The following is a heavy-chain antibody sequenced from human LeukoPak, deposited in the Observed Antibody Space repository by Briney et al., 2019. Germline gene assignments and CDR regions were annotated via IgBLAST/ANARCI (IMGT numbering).Heavy chain of an antibody. CDR1: GYTFTAYY. V-gene: IGHV1-2*02. D-gene: IGHD2-2*01. CDR3: STEDKYCTSTACGDF. Sequence: ASVKVSYKASGYTFTAYYVHWVRQAPGQGLEWMGYMVPSSGVSHYSQKFQDRVTMTRDTSTSTAYLELGGLTSDDTAVYYCSTEDKYCTSTACGDFWGQGTLVTVTS. CDR2: MVPSSGVS. J-gene: IGHJ4*02.